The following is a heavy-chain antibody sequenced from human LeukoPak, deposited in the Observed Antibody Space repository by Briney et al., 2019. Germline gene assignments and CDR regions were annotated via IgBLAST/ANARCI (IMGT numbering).Heavy chain of an antibody. CDR3: ARGGAAAGIYYYYYMDV. D-gene: IGHD6-13*01. Sequence: SVKVSCKASGGTFSSYAISWVRQAPGQGLEWMGGIIPIFGTANYAQKFQGRVTITADKSTSTAYMELSSLRSEDTAVYYCARGGAAAGIYYYYYMDVWGKGTTVTVSS. CDR1: GGTFSSYA. V-gene: IGHV1-69*06. J-gene: IGHJ6*03. CDR2: IIPIFGTA.